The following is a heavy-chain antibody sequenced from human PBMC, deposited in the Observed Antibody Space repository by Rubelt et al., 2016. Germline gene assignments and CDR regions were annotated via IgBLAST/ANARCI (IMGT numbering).Heavy chain of an antibody. D-gene: IGHD6-25*01. Sequence: QITLKESGPTLVKPTQTLTLTCSFSGLSLTTSGVGVGWIRQPPGKALEWLALIYWDDEKRYSPSLKTRLTITKDTSKNQVVLTMTKMDPVDTGTYYCVHLAAPTVWGQGTMVTVSS. J-gene: IGHJ3*01. CDR3: VHLAAPTV. CDR2: IYWDDEK. V-gene: IGHV2-5*02. CDR1: GLSLTTSGVG.